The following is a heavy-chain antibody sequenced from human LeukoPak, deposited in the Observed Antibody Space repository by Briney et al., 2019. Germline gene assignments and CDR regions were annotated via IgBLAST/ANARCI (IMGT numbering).Heavy chain of an antibody. V-gene: IGHV1-8*01. CDR2: MNPNSGNT. CDR1: GYTFTSYD. CDR3: ARGVRYHSSGYPYYFDY. Sequence: ASVKVSCKASGYTFTSYDINWVRQATGQGLEWMGWMNPNSGNTGYAQKFQGRGTMTRNTSISTAYMELSSLRSEDTAVYYCARGVRYHSSGYPYYFDYWGQGTLVTVSS. J-gene: IGHJ4*02. D-gene: IGHD3-22*01.